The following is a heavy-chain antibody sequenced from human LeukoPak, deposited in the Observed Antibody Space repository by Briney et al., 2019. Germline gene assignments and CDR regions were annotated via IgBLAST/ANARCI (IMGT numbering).Heavy chain of an antibody. J-gene: IGHJ4*02. CDR3: ARDRGSYYYGSGSYYLGY. D-gene: IGHD3-10*01. CDR2: ISYDSRSI. V-gene: IGHV3-21*01. CDR1: GFTFSPYG. Sequence: GGSLRLSCEASGFTFSPYGMTWVRQAPGKGLEWVSTISYDSRSIGYADSVKGRFTISRDNSKNTLYLQMNSLRAEDTAVYYCARDRGSYYYGSGSYYLGYWGQGTLVTVSS.